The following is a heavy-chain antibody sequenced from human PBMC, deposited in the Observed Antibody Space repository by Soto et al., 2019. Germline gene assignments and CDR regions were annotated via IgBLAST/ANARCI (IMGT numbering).Heavy chain of an antibody. J-gene: IGHJ4*02. CDR3: QSLWQLAPL. Sequence: LIVSCAASGFTFSSYVMHWVRQAPGKGLEWVAVISYDGSNKYYADSVKGRFTISRDNSKNTLYLQMNSLRAEDTAVYYCQSLWQLAPLWGQGTLVTVSS. V-gene: IGHV3-30*03. CDR2: ISYDGSNK. CDR1: GFTFSSYV. D-gene: IGHD6-13*01.